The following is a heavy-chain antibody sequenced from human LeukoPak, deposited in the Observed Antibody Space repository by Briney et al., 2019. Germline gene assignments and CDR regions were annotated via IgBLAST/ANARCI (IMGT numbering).Heavy chain of an antibody. CDR1: GGSISSYY. CDR2: IYYSGST. V-gene: IGHV4-59*01. CDR3: ARVGYSIDY. J-gene: IGHJ4*02. D-gene: IGHD4-11*01. Sequence: SETLSLTCTVSGGSISSYYWSWIRQPPGKGLEWIGYIYYSGSTNYNPSLKSRVTISVDTSKNQFSLKLSSVTAADTAVYYCARVGYSIDYWGQGTLVTVSS.